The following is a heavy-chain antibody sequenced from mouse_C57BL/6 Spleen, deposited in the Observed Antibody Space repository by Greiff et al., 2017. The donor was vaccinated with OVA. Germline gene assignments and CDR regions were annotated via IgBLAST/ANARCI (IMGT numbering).Heavy chain of an antibody. V-gene: IGHV1-42*01. CDR3: APQLAY. D-gene: IGHD3-1*01. J-gene: IGHJ3*01. CDR2: INPSTGGT. Sequence: SGPELVKPGASVKISCKASGYSFTGYYMNWVKQSPEKSLEWIGEINPSTGGTTYNQKFKAKATLTVDKSSSTAYMQLKSLTSEDSAVYYCAPQLAYWCQGTLVTVSA. CDR1: GYSFTGYY.